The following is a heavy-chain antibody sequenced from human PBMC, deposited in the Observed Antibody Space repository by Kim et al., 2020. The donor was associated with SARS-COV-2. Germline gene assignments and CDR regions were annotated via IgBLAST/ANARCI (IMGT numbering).Heavy chain of an antibody. D-gene: IGHD3-9*01. CDR2: ISSSSSYI. J-gene: IGHJ4*02. V-gene: IGHV3-21*01. Sequence: GGSLRLSCAASGFTFSSYRMNWVRQAPGKGLEWVSSISSSSSYIYYADSVKGRFTISRDNAKNSLYLQMNSLRAEDTAVYYCARSGTYYDILTGPRPYYFDYWGQGTLVTVSS. CDR3: ARSGTYYDILTGPRPYYFDY. CDR1: GFTFSSYR.